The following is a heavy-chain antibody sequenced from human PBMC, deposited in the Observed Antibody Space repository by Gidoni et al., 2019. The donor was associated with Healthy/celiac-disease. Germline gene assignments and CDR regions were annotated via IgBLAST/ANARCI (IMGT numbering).Heavy chain of an antibody. D-gene: IGHD4-17*01. CDR2: IWYDGSNK. CDR3: ARIEGGDDPPGDY. V-gene: IGHV3-33*01. Sequence: QVQLVESGGGVVQPGRSLRLSCAASGFTFSSYGMHWVRQAPGKGLEWVAVIWYDGSNKYYADSVKGRFTISRDNSKNTLYLQMNSLRAEDTAVYYCARIEGGDDPPGDYWGQGTLVTVSS. CDR1: GFTFSSYG. J-gene: IGHJ4*02.